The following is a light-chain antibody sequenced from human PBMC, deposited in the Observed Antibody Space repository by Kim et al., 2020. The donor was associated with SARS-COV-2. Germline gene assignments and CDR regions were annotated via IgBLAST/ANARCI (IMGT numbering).Light chain of an antibody. CDR3: QQRSSWPLT. V-gene: IGKV3-11*01. CDR1: EKWKYH. Sequence: LSTGVRATLCWRSSEKWKYHLCWYQQKPSQAPSLLMYAATKRATGTPARFSGSGSGTDITLTISSLEPEDFAVYYCQQRSSWPLTFGQGTRLEIK. J-gene: IGKJ5*01. CDR2: AAT.